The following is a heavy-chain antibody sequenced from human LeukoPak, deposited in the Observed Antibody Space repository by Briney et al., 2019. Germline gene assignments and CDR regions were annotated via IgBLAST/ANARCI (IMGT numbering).Heavy chain of an antibody. CDR1: GFTFDDYA. J-gene: IGHJ5*02. V-gene: IGHV3-9*01. Sequence: PGGSLRLSCAASGFTFDDYAMHWVRQAPGKGLEWVSGISWNSGSIGYADSVKGRFTISRDNSKNTLYLQMNSLRAEDTAVYYCAKDNSSPYDFWSGYSNWFDPWGQGTLVTVSS. CDR3: AKDNSSPYDFWSGYSNWFDP. D-gene: IGHD3-3*01. CDR2: ISWNSGSI.